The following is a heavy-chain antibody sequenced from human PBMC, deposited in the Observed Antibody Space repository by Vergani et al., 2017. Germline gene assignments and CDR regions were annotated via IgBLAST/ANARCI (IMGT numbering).Heavy chain of an antibody. V-gene: IGHV3-23*01. CDR3: TTAWGLYYLHGEYFQY. CDR2: ISSGGGDI. CDR1: GFTLDTYT. J-gene: IGHJ1*01. D-gene: IGHD3-10*01. Sequence: EVQLLESGGGLVQPGGSRRLSCAGAGFTLDTYTMAYVRQAPGKGLEWVATISSGGGDIFYADTVKGRFTISRENSKNTLILQMNSLKDEDTAVYYCTTAWGLYYLHGEYFQYWDRGTLVSVSS.